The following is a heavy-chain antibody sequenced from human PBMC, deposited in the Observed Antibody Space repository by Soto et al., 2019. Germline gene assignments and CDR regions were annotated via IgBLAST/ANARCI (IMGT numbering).Heavy chain of an antibody. CDR3: ARDKITGLFDY. CDR1: GGSISSGGYS. J-gene: IGHJ4*02. D-gene: IGHD2-8*02. V-gene: IGHV4-30-2*01. Sequence: SETLSLTCAVSGGSISSGGYSWSWIRQPPGTGLEWIGYIYYSGSTYYNPSLKSRVTISVDTSKNQCSLKLTSVTAADTAVYYCARDKITGLFDYWGQGTLVTVSS. CDR2: IYYSGST.